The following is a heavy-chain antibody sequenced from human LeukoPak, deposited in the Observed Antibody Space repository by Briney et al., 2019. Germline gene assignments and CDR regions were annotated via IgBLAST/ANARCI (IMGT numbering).Heavy chain of an antibody. CDR3: ARDSLPYGVVSVDY. CDR1: GFTFSSYG. D-gene: IGHD4-17*01. CDR2: IWYDGSNK. V-gene: IGHV3-33*08. J-gene: IGHJ4*02. Sequence: GSLRLSCAASGFTFSSYGMHWVRQAPGKGLEWVAVIWYDGSNKYYADSVKGRFTISRDNSKNTLYLQMNSLRAEDTAVYYCARDSLPYGVVSVDYWGQGTLVTVSS.